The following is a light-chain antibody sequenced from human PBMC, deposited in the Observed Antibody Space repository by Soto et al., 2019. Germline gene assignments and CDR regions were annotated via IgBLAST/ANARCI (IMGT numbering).Light chain of an antibody. V-gene: IGKV3-20*01. CDR2: GAS. Sequence: EIVLTQSPGTLSLSPGERATLSCRASQSVSSSYLAWYQQKPGQAPRLLIYGASSRATGIPDRFSGSGSGTDFTLTISRLEPEDFAVYYCQQYGSSFSDFGGGTKVEIK. CDR1: QSVSSSY. CDR3: QQYGSSFSD. J-gene: IGKJ4*01.